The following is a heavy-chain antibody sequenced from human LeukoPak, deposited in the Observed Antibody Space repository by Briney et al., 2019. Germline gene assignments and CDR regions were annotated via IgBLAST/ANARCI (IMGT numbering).Heavy chain of an antibody. D-gene: IGHD6-13*01. J-gene: IGHJ1*01. CDR3: TTASIDGYGSSWFLKDEYFQH. CDR2: IKSKTDGGTT. CDR1: GFTFSNAW. V-gene: IGHV3-15*01. Sequence: GGSLRLSCAASGFTFSNAWMSWVRQAPGKGLEWVGRIKSKTDGGTTDYAAPVKGRFTISRDDSKNTLYLQMNSLKTEDTAVYYCTTASIDGYGSSWFLKDEYFQHWGQGTLVTVSS.